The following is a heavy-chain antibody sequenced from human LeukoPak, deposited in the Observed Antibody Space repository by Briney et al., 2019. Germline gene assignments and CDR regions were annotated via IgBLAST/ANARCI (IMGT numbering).Heavy chain of an antibody. CDR2: IYTSVST. Sequence: PSETLSLTCTVSGGSISSYYWSWIRQPAGKGLEWIGRIYTSVSTNYNPSLKSRVTISVDKSKNQFSLKLSSVTAADTAVYYCARDCPSSKDYDFWSGYSLGSYYYMDVWGKGTTVTVSS. V-gene: IGHV4-4*07. D-gene: IGHD3-3*01. CDR3: ARDCPSSKDYDFWSGYSLGSYYYMDV. J-gene: IGHJ6*03. CDR1: GGSISSYY.